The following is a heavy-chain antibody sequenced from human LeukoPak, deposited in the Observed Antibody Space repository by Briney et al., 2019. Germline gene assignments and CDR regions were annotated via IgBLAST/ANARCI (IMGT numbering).Heavy chain of an antibody. CDR3: ARVRDSSGWAEFDY. D-gene: IGHD6-19*01. CDR2: IYTSGST. Sequence: PSETLSLTCTVSGGSISSSSYYWSWIRQPAGKGLEWIGRIYTSGSTNYNPSLKSRVTMSVDTSKNQFSLKLSSVTAADTAVYYCARVRDSSGWAEFDYWGQGTLVTVSS. V-gene: IGHV4-61*02. J-gene: IGHJ4*02. CDR1: GGSISSSSYY.